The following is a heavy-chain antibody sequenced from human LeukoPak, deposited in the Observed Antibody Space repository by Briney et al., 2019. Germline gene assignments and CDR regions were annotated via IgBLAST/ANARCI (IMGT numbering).Heavy chain of an antibody. J-gene: IGHJ5*02. D-gene: IGHD6-19*01. CDR1: GGSISRSGYY. V-gene: IGHV4-39*02. CDR3: ARVYSSTHNWFDT. CDR2: MYHSGST. Sequence: SETLSLTCTVSGGSISRSGYYWGWIRQPPGKGLEWIGSMYHSGSTYYNPSLKSRVTISVDTSKNHFSLKLSSVTVADTALYYCARVYSSTHNWFDTWGQGIQVTVSS.